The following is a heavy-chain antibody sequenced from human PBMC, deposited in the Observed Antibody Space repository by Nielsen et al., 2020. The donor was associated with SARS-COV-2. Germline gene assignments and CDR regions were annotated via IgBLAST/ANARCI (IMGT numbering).Heavy chain of an antibody. D-gene: IGHD6-19*01. V-gene: IGHV5-51*01. Sequence: GESLKISCKGSGYSFTSYWIGWVRQMPGKGLEWMGIIYPGDSDTRYSPSFQGQVTISADKSISTAYLQWSSLKASDTAMYYCARRWVYSSGRTRRKYYYGMDVWGQGTTVTVSS. CDR3: ARRWVYSSGRTRRKYYYGMDV. CDR1: GYSFTSYW. J-gene: IGHJ6*02. CDR2: IYPGDSDT.